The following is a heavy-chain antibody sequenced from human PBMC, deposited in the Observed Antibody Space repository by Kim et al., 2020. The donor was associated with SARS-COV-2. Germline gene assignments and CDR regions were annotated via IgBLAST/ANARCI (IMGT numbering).Heavy chain of an antibody. V-gene: IGHV7-4-1*02. J-gene: IGHJ4*02. D-gene: IGHD1-26*01. CDR3: ARVGNTGSYLPDY. Sequence: YGQGFTGRFVLSLDTSVSTAYLQISSLKAEDTAVYYCARVGNTGSYLPDYWGQGTLVTVSS.